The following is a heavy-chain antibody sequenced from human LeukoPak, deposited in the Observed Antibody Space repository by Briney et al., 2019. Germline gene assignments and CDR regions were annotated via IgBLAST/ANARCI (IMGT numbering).Heavy chain of an antibody. D-gene: IGHD6-6*01. Sequence: SGGSLRLSCAASGFPFIFAMSWVRQAPGKGLEWVSTISGSGADTYYADSVRGRFTISRDNSKNMLYLQMNSLRAEDTAVYYCAKQSTARSLGEGGQGTLVTVSS. CDR2: ISGSGADT. V-gene: IGHV3-23*01. J-gene: IGHJ1*01. CDR1: GFPFIFA. CDR3: AKQSTARSLGE.